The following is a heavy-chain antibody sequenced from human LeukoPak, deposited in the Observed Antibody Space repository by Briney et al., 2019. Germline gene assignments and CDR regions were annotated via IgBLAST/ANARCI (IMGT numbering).Heavy chain of an antibody. CDR3: TTAPGIAADGMATFDY. D-gene: IGHD6-13*01. CDR1: GFTFINAW. J-gene: IGHJ4*02. Sequence: GGSLRLSCAASGFTFINAWMTRVRQAPGKGLEWVGRIKSKTDGGTTDYAAPVKGRFTISRDDSKNTLYLQMNSLKTEDTAVYYCTTAPGIAADGMATFDYWGQGTQVTVSS. CDR2: IKSKTDGGTT. V-gene: IGHV3-15*01.